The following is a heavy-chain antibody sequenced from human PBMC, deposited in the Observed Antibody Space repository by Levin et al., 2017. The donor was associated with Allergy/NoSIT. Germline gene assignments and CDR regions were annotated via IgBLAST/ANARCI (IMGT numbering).Heavy chain of an antibody. Sequence: GESLKISCEVSGFKFSSYWMHWVRQAPGKGLEWVSRINSDGSTRDYADSVKGRFTISRDNAMNTLYLQMNSLGDEDTAVYYCARAWDYWGQGTLVTVSS. V-gene: IGHV3-74*01. CDR1: GFKFSSYW. J-gene: IGHJ4*02. CDR2: INSDGSTR. CDR3: ARAWDY.